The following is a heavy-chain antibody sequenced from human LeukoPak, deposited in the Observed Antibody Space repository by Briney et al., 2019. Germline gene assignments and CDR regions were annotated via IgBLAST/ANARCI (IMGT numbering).Heavy chain of an antibody. CDR2: VYYTGST. D-gene: IGHD2-2*02. J-gene: IGHJ4*02. CDR1: GASIYTSSSS. V-gene: IGHV4-39*01. Sequence: PSETLSLTCTVSGASIYTSSSSWGWIRQPPGKGLEWIASVYYTGSTYYSPSLKSRATISVDTSKNQFSLELYSVTAADTAVYYCTTSRTNDCSSPSCYTDYWGQGTLVTVSS. CDR3: TTSRTNDCSSPSCYTDY.